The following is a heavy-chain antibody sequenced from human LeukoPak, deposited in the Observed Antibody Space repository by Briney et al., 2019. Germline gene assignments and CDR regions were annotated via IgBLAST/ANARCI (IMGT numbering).Heavy chain of an antibody. D-gene: IGHD3-10*01. Sequence: PGRSLRLSCAASGFSFSSYWMTWVRQAPGKGLEWVANIKEDGSETYYVDSVKGRFTISRDNTKNSLYLQMKSLRAEDTAVYYCARPVGTGNYYVYWGQGTLVTVSS. CDR2: IKEDGSET. CDR1: GFSFSSYW. J-gene: IGHJ4*02. CDR3: ARPVGTGNYYVY. V-gene: IGHV3-7*01.